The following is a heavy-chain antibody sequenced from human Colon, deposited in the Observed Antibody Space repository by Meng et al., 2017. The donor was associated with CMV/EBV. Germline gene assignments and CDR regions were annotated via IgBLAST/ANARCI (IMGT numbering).Heavy chain of an antibody. CDR2: SYYTGST. D-gene: IGHD2-2*01. V-gene: IGHV4-34*01. CDR1: GESFSGYY. J-gene: IGHJ4*01. Sequence: QLQFQQVGAGRLQPSEPLSPTCAVYGESFSGYYWTWIRQPPGRGLEWIGESYYTGSTNYSLSLKSRVTISLDTSKNQFSLKLNSVTAADTAVYYCARATKSSCWEVLDYWGHGTLVTVSS. CDR3: ARATKSSCWEVLDY.